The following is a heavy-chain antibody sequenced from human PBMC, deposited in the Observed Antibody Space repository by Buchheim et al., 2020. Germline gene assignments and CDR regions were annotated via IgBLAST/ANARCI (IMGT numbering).Heavy chain of an antibody. D-gene: IGHD4-11*01. J-gene: IGHJ6*02. CDR3: ARDGYNNFGEYFAMDV. CDR2: IYYTGAT. Sequence: QMQLQESGPGLVKPLQTLSLTCTVSGGSINRGGYYWSWIRQHSVRGLEWIGYIYYTGATYYSTSLKSRVSISVEMSKNQVSLRVNSVTAADTAVYFCARDGYNNFGEYFAMDVWGQGT. CDR1: GGSINRGGYY. V-gene: IGHV4-31*03.